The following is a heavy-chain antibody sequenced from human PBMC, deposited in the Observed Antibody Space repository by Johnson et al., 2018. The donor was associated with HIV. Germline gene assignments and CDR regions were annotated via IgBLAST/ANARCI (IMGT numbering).Heavy chain of an antibody. V-gene: IGHV3-33*01. J-gene: IGHJ3*02. D-gene: IGHD1-26*01. CDR1: GFTFNSYG. CDR2: IWYDGSNK. Sequence: VQLVESGGGVVQPGRSLRLSCAASGFTFNSYGMHWVRQAPGKGLEWVAVIWYDGSNKYYADSVKGRFTISRDNSKNTLYLQMNSLRAEDTALYYCARASAATKGNAFDIWGQGTMVTVSS. CDR3: ARASAATKGNAFDI.